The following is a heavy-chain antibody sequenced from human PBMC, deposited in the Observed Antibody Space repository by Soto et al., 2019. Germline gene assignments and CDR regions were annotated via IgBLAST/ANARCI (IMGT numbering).Heavy chain of an antibody. CDR1: GFTFSSYS. V-gene: IGHV3-21*01. CDR3: ARGTKPSIWSSTTPMPIHWYFDL. J-gene: IGHJ2*01. Sequence: GGSLRLSCAASGFTFSSYSMNWVRQAPGKGLEWVSSISSSSSYIYYADSVKGRFTISRDNAKNSLYLQMNSLRAEDTAVYYCARGTKPSIWSSTTPMPIHWYFDLWGRGTLVTVSS. CDR2: ISSSSSYI. D-gene: IGHD3-10*01.